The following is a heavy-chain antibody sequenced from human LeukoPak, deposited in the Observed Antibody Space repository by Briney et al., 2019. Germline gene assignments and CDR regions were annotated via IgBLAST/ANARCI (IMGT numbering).Heavy chain of an antibody. V-gene: IGHV3-48*03. CDR2: ISSSGSTI. CDR1: GFTFSSYE. Sequence: GGSLRLSCAASGFTFSSYEMNWVRQAPGKGLEWVSYISSSGSTIYYADSVKGRFTISRDNAKNSLYLQMNSLRAEDTAVYYCARWTTLVDGGHYFDYWGQGTLVTVSS. J-gene: IGHJ4*02. CDR3: ARWTTLVDGGHYFDY. D-gene: IGHD3-16*01.